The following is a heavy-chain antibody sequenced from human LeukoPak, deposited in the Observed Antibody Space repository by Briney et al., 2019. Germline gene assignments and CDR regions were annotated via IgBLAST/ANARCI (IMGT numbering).Heavy chain of an antibody. V-gene: IGHV3-21*04. J-gene: IGHJ4*02. D-gene: IGHD3-3*02. Sequence: GGSLRLSCAASGFTFSIYSLNWVRQAPGKGLEWVSSISGDSSSTYYADSVKGRFTISRDNYKNTVFLQMNSLRAGDTAVYYCAKDIYGDSWGQGTLVTVSS. CDR1: GFTFSIYS. CDR2: ISGDSSST. CDR3: AKDIYGDS.